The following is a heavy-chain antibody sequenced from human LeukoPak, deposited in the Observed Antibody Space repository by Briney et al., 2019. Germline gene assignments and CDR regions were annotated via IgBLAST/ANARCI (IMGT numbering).Heavy chain of an antibody. CDR1: GFTFTNFA. V-gene: IGHV3-23*01. J-gene: IGHJ4*02. CDR3: AKVHSSSSWYFDY. Sequence: PGGSLRLSCAASGFTFTNFAMNWVRQSPGKGLEWVSAISGSSGSTLYADSVKGRFTISRDNSKNTLSLQMNSLRAEDTAVYYCAKVHSSSSWYFDYWGQGTLVTVSS. D-gene: IGHD6-13*01. CDR2: ISGSSGST.